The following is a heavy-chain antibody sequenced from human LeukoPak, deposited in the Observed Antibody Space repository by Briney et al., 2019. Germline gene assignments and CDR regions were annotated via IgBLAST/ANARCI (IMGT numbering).Heavy chain of an antibody. J-gene: IGHJ4*02. CDR1: GFTFNSYA. Sequence: GGSLRLSCAASGFTFNSYAVSWVRQAPGKGLEWVSDISGSGGSTYYADSVKGRFTISRDNSKNTLYLQMNSLRAEDTAVYYCAKDRGNYDFWSGHYPDYWGQGTLVTVSS. V-gene: IGHV3-23*01. CDR2: ISGSGGST. CDR3: AKDRGNYDFWSGHYPDY. D-gene: IGHD3-3*01.